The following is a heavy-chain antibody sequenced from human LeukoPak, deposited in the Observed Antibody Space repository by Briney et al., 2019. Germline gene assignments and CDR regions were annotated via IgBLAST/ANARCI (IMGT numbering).Heavy chain of an antibody. J-gene: IGHJ4*02. CDR1: GFTFSSYE. V-gene: IGHV3-48*03. D-gene: IGHD2-21*01. Sequence: GGSLRLSCAASGFTFSSYEMNWVRQAPGEGLEWVSYISSSGSTIYYADSVKGRFTISRDNAKNSLYLQMNSLRAEDTAVYYCARELWGLFDYWGQGTLVTVSS. CDR2: ISSSGSTI. CDR3: ARELWGLFDY.